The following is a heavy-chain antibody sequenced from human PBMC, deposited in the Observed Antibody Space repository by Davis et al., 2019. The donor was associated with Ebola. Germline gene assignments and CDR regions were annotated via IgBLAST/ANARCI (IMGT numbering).Heavy chain of an antibody. CDR1: GGTFSRYG. J-gene: IGHJ3*02. Sequence: SVKVSCKTSGGTFSRYGISWVRQAPGQGLEWMGGIVPSFGTANYAQNFQGRVTITADDSTSTAYMELSSLRSEDTAVYYCAAEASPGSDAFDIWGQGTMVAVSS. CDR2: IVPSFGTA. CDR3: AAEASPGSDAFDI. V-gene: IGHV1-69*13.